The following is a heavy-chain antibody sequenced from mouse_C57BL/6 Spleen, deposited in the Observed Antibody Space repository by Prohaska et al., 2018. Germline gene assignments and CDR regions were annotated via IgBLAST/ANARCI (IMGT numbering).Heavy chain of an antibody. CDR2: INPNNGGT. J-gene: IGHJ4*01. D-gene: IGHD1-1*01. V-gene: IGHV1-22*01. Sequence: HGKSLEWIGYINPNNGGTSYNQKFKGKATLTVNKSSSTAYMELRSLTSEDSAVYYCAREENYYGSSYGGFYAMDYWGQGTSVTVSS. CDR3: AREENYYGSSYGGFYAMDY.